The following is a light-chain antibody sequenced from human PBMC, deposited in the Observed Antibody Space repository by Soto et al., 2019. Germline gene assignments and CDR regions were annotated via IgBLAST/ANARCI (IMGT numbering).Light chain of an antibody. CDR2: DVS. J-gene: IGLJ2*01. V-gene: IGLV2-14*01. CDR3: SSYTSNSSVV. Sequence: QSALTKPASVSGSPGQSITLSCTGTSSDVGGNKYVSWYQQHPGKAPTLMIYDVSNRPSGVSNRFSGSKSGNTASLTISGLQSEDEADYYCSSYTSNSSVVFGGGTKLTVL. CDR1: SSDVGGNKY.